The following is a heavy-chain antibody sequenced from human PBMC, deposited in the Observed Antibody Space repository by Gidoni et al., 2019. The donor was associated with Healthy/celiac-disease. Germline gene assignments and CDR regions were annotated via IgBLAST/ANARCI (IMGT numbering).Heavy chain of an antibody. CDR2: IYYSGST. D-gene: IGHD3-16*02. CDR3: ARQHRFYFDY. Sequence: QLQLQESCPGLVKPSETLSLTCTIPGGSISSSSYYWGWIRQPPGKGLEWIGSIYYSGSTYYNPSLKSRDTISVDTSKNQCSLKLSAVTAADTAVYYCARQHRFYFDYWGQGTLVTVSS. V-gene: IGHV4-39*01. CDR1: GGSISSSSYY. J-gene: IGHJ4*02.